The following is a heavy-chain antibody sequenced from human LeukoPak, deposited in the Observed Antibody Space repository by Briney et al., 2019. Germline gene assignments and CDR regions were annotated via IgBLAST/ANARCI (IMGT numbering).Heavy chain of an antibody. D-gene: IGHD2-15*01. CDR3: AKMKGWRLYDYCMDV. Sequence: PGGSLRLSCVASGFAFSSFAMSCVRQAPGKGLEWVSGLTGRGSTYHADSVKGRFTISRDNSKNTLSLQMNSLRAEDTAVYSCAKMKGWRLYDYCMDVWGKGTTVTVSS. V-gene: IGHV3-23*01. J-gene: IGHJ6*03. CDR1: GFAFSSFA. CDR2: LTGRGST.